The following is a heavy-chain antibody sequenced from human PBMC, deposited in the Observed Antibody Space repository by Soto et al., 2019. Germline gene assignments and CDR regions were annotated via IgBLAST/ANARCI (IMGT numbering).Heavy chain of an antibody. CDR3: ARDRGTAMVTHFDY. CDR2: IYYSGST. V-gene: IGHV4-31*03. CDR1: GGSISSGGYY. Sequence: SETLSLTCTVSGGSISSGGYYWSWIRQHPGKGLEWIGYIYYSGSTYYNPSLKSRVTISVDTSKNQFSLKLSSVTAADTAVYYCARDRGTAMVTHFDYWGQGTLVTVYS. D-gene: IGHD5-18*01. J-gene: IGHJ4*02.